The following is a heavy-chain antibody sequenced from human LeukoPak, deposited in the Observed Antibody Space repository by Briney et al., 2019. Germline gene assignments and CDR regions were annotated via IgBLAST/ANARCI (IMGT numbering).Heavy chain of an antibody. J-gene: IGHJ3*02. Sequence: SETLSLTCAVYGGSFSGYYWSWIRQPPGKGLEWIGEINHSGSTNYNPSLKSRVTISVDMSENHLSLRLTSVTAADTAMYYCARGFTVTTNDVFDMWGQGTMVTVSS. V-gene: IGHV4-34*01. CDR3: ARGFTVTTNDVFDM. D-gene: IGHD4-17*01. CDR1: GGSFSGYY. CDR2: INHSGST.